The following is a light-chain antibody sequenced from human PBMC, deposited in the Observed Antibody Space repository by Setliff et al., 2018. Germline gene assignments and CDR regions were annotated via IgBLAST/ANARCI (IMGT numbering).Light chain of an antibody. Sequence: SYELTQPPSVPVAPGKTARITCGGNNIGGKSVNWYQQKPGQAPVLVIYYGSDRPSGIPERFFGSNSGNTATLTISRVEAGDEADYYCQVWDSGSEHYVFGTGTKGTVL. V-gene: IGLV3-21*04. CDR2: YGS. CDR3: QVWDSGSEHYV. J-gene: IGLJ1*01. CDR1: NIGGKS.